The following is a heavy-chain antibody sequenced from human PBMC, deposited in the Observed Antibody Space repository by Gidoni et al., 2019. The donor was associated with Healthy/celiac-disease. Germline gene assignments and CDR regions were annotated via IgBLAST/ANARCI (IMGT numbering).Heavy chain of an antibody. D-gene: IGHD3-10*01. CDR3: TTDALWFRELYYFDY. V-gene: IGHV3-15*01. CDR2: IKSKTDGGTT. Sequence: EVQLVESGGGLVKPGGSLRLSCAASGFPFSHAWMSWVRQAPGKGLEWVGRIKSKTDGGTTDYAAPVKGRFTISRDDSKNTLYLQMNSLKTEDTAVYYCTTDALWFRELYYFDYWGQGTLVTVSS. J-gene: IGHJ4*02. CDR1: GFPFSHAW.